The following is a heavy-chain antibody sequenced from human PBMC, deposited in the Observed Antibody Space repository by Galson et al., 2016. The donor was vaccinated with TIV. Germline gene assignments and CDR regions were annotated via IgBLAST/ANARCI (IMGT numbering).Heavy chain of an antibody. J-gene: IGHJ6*03. V-gene: IGHV1-2*02. CDR3: ARDGPNWNYYYHYMDV. D-gene: IGHD4/OR15-4a*01. CDR1: GYTFTGYY. Sequence: SVKVSCKASGYTFTGYYMHWVRQAPGQGLEWMGWINPNSGGTNYAQKFQGRVAMTRDTSISTAYMELSSLRSDDTAVYYCARDGPNWNYYYHYMDVWGKGTTVTVSS. CDR2: INPNSGGT.